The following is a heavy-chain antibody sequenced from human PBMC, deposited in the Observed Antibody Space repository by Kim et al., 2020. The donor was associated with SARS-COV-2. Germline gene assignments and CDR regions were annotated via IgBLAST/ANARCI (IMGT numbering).Heavy chain of an antibody. J-gene: IGHJ5*02. D-gene: IGHD4-4*01. CDR2: ISGSGGST. V-gene: IGHV3-23*01. Sequence: GGSLRLSCAASGFTFSSYAMSWVRQAPGKGLEWVSAISGSGGSTYYADTVKGRFTISRDNSKNTLYLQMHSLRAEDTAAYYCAKSQGYSNDDHWGQGTLVTVSS. CDR1: GFTFSSYA. CDR3: AKSQGYSNDDH.